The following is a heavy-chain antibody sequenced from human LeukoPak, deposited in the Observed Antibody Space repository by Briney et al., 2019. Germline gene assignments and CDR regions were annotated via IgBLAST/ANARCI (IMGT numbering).Heavy chain of an antibody. J-gene: IGHJ4*02. V-gene: IGHV4-59*12. CDR1: GDSISNYY. CDR3: ARGGKIAAAGVYFDY. CDR2: IYYSGST. Sequence: SETLSLTCTVSGDSISNYYWSWIRQPPGKGLDWIGYIYYSGSTNYNPSLKSRVTISVDTSKNQFSLKLSSVTAADTAVYYCARGGKIAAAGVYFDYWGQGTLVTVSS. D-gene: IGHD6-13*01.